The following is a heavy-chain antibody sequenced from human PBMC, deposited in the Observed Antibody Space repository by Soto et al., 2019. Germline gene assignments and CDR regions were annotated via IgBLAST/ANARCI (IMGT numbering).Heavy chain of an antibody. D-gene: IGHD1-7*01. J-gene: IGHJ4*02. Sequence: QVRLVQSGAEVKKPGASVKVSCKVSGYTLTELSMHLVRQAPGKGLEWRGGFAPEDGETIYAQKYQGRFPMTEDPSTERAYMEQSILRSADTAVDYCATGWYRTTGALNFDYWGQGTLVTVSS. CDR2: FAPEDGET. CDR1: GYTLTELS. CDR3: ATGWYRTTGALNFDY. V-gene: IGHV1-24*01.